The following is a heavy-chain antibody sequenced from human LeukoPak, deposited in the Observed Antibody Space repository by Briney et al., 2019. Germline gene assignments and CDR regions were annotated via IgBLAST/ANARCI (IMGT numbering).Heavy chain of an antibody. CDR3: ASGGGYSGSYSSDY. CDR1: GGSISSSSYY. Sequence: PSETLSLTCTVSGGSISSSSYYWGWTRQPPGKGLEWRGSIYYSGSTYYNPSLKSRVAISVDTSKNQFSLKLSSVTAADTAVYYCASGGGYSGSYSSDYWGQGTLVTVSS. V-gene: IGHV4-39*01. D-gene: IGHD1-26*01. CDR2: IYYSGST. J-gene: IGHJ4*02.